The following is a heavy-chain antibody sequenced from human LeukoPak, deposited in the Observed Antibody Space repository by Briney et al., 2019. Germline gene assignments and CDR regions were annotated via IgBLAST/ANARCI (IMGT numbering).Heavy chain of an antibody. J-gene: IGHJ4*02. CDR1: GFTFSSYW. CDR2: IKQGGSEK. D-gene: IGHD2-15*01. V-gene: IGHV3-7*01. CDR3: ARGSDCSGGSCYSGY. Sequence: GGSLRLSCAASGFTFSSYWMSWVRQAPGKGLEWVANIKQGGSEKYYVDSVKGRFTISRDNAKNSLYLQMNSLRAEDTAVYYCARGSDCSGGSCYSGYWGQGTLVTVSS.